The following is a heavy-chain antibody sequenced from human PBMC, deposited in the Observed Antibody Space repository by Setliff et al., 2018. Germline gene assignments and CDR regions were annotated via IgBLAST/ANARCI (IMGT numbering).Heavy chain of an antibody. V-gene: IGHV1-69*13. J-gene: IGHJ5*02. CDR2: IIPMFRTP. Sequence: GASVKVSCKASGGTFSNFAISWVRQAPGQGFEWLGGIIPMFRTPEYAQKFQGRVTISADESTSTVYMELSSLRSEDTAVYYCATVNCGGDCHGAWFDPWGPGTLVTVSS. CDR1: GGTFSNFA. CDR3: ATVNCGGDCHGAWFDP. D-gene: IGHD2-21*01.